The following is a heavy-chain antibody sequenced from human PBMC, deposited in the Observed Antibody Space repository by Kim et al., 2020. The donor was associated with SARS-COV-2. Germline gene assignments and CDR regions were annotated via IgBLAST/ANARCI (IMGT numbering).Heavy chain of an antibody. CDR1: GYTFTGYY. J-gene: IGHJ6*02. CDR2: INPNSGGT. CDR3: ARDGPHSMDFWSGYYYYYYGMDV. D-gene: IGHD3-3*01. V-gene: IGHV1-2*02. Sequence: ASVKVSCKASGYTFTGYYMHWVRQAPGQGLEWMGWINPNSGGTNYAQKFQGRVTMTRDTSISTAYMELSRLRSDDTAVYYCARDGPHSMDFWSGYYYYYYGMDVWGQGTTVTVSS.